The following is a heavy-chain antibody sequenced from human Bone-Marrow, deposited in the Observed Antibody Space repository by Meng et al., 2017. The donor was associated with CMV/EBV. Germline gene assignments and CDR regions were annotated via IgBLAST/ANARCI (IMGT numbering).Heavy chain of an antibody. D-gene: IGHD2-2*01. Sequence: SVKVSCKASGGTFSSYAISWVRQAPGQGLEWMGGIIPIFGTANYAQKFQGRVTITTDESTSTAYMELSSLRSEDTAVYYCARGAIVVVPAARYVAGMDVWGQGTTVTVSS. CDR1: GGTFSSYA. CDR2: IIPIFGTA. J-gene: IGHJ6*02. V-gene: IGHV1-69*05. CDR3: ARGAIVVVPAARYVAGMDV.